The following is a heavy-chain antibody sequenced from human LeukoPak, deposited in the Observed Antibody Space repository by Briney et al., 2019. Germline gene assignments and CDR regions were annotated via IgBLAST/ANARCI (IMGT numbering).Heavy chain of an antibody. V-gene: IGHV3-30*04. Sequence: PGGSLRLSCAASGFTFSSYAMHWVRQAPGKWLEWVAVISYDGSNKYYADSVKGRFTISRDNSKNTLYLQMNSLRAEDTAVYYCASVRGPYYFDYWGQGTLVTVSS. CDR3: ASVRGPYYFDY. J-gene: IGHJ4*02. D-gene: IGHD3-10*01. CDR1: GFTFSSYA. CDR2: ISYDGSNK.